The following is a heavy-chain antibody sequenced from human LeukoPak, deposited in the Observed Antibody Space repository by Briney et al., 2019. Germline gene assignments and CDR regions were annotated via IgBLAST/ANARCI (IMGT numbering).Heavy chain of an antibody. V-gene: IGHV4-34*01. J-gene: IGHJ4*02. Sequence: SQTLSLTCAVYGGSFSGHYRTWIRQPPGKWLEWIGEINHSGTTNYNPSLKSRVTISVDTSKNQLSLKLNSVTAADTAVYYCARVEDGYNYVGYWGQGTLVTVSS. D-gene: IGHD5-24*01. CDR1: GGSFSGHY. CDR2: INHSGTT. CDR3: ARVEDGYNYVGY.